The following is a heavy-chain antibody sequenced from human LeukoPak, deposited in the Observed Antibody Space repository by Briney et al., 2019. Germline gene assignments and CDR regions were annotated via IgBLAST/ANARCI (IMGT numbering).Heavy chain of an antibody. D-gene: IGHD3-9*01. V-gene: IGHV3-21*01. Sequence: KAGGSLRLSCAASGFTFSSYAMTWVRQAPGKGLEWVSSISSSSSYIYYADSVKGRFTISRDNAKNSLYLQMNSLRAEDTAVYYCARDHQYYDILTGYRQIYYYYYMDVWGKGTTVTVSS. CDR1: GFTFSSYA. CDR2: ISSSSSYI. CDR3: ARDHQYYDILTGYRQIYYYYYMDV. J-gene: IGHJ6*03.